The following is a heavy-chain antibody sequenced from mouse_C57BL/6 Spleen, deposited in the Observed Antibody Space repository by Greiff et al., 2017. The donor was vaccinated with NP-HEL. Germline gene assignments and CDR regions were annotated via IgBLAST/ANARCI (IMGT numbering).Heavy chain of an antibody. Sequence: QVQLKQPGAELVRPGSSVKLSCKASGYTFTSYWMDWVKQRPGQGLEWIGNIYPSDSETHYNQKFKDKATLTVDKSSSTAYMQLSSLTSEDSAVYYCARSGYYGSSYVGAMDYWGQGTSVTVSS. CDR1: GYTFTSYW. CDR3: ARSGYYGSSYVGAMDY. J-gene: IGHJ4*01. CDR2: IYPSDSET. D-gene: IGHD1-1*01. V-gene: IGHV1-61*01.